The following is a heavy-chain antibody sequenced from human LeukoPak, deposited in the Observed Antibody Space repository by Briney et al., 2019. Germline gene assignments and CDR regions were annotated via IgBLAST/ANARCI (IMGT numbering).Heavy chain of an antibody. CDR2: IYRGGRA. Sequence: GGSLRLSCAASGFTFSSHTMNWVRQAPGKGLEWVSVIYRGGRAYYADSVKGRITISRDNSKNTLYLQMNSLRVEDTAVYYCARDGGAPAGNWGQGTLVTASS. CDR3: ARDGGAPAGN. J-gene: IGHJ4*02. CDR1: GFTFSSHT. V-gene: IGHV3-53*01. D-gene: IGHD6-13*01.